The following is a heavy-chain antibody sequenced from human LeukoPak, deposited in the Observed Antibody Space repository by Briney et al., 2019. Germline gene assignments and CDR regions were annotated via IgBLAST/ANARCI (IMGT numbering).Heavy chain of an antibody. CDR2: ISAYNGNT. D-gene: IGHD3-9*01. Sequence: ASVKVSCKASGYTFTSYGISWVRQAPGQGLEWMGWISAYNGNTNYAQKLQGRVTMTTDTSTSTAYMELRSLRFDDTAVYYCARDRLRYFDWLLPDYWGQGTLVTVSS. CDR1: GYTFTSYG. J-gene: IGHJ4*02. CDR3: ARDRLRYFDWLLPDY. V-gene: IGHV1-18*01.